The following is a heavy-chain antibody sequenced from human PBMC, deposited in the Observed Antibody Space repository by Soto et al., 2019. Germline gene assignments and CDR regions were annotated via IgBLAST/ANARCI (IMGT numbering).Heavy chain of an antibody. CDR3: ARVPSP. CDR1: GGSISSGVYS. V-gene: IGHV4-30-2*01. J-gene: IGHJ5*02. Sequence: QLQLQESGSGLVKPSQTLSLTCAVSGGSISSGVYSWSWIRQPTGQGLEWIGYIYHSGSTYYNPTLTSRVPITVARYKNQFFLKLSAVTAADTAVYYCARVPSPWGQGTLVTVSS. CDR2: IYHSGST.